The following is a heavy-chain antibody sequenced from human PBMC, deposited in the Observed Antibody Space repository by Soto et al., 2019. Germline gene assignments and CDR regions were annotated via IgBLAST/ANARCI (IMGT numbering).Heavy chain of an antibody. Sequence: PGEFLKISCKGSGYTFTDYWIGWVRQLPGKGLEWMGIIYPGDSDTRYSPSFQGQVTITADKSTSTAYLQWSSLKASDTAMYYCARQGSNGAYYYYGMDVWGQGTTVTVSS. J-gene: IGHJ6*02. CDR3: ARQGSNGAYYYYGMDV. V-gene: IGHV5-51*01. CDR1: GYTFTDYW. CDR2: IYPGDSDT. D-gene: IGHD2-8*01.